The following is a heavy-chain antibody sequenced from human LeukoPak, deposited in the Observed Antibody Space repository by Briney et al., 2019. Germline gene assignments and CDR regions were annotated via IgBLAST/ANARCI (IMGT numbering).Heavy chain of an antibody. Sequence: GGSLRLSCAASGFTFSSYAMSWVRQAPGKGLEWVSAISGSGGSTYYADSVKGRFTISRDNSKNTLYLQMNSLRAEDTAVYYCAKWLGYCSGGSCPPGQRYFDYWGQGTLVTVSS. D-gene: IGHD2-15*01. CDR2: ISGSGGST. CDR1: GFTFSSYA. CDR3: AKWLGYCSGGSCPPGQRYFDY. J-gene: IGHJ4*02. V-gene: IGHV3-23*01.